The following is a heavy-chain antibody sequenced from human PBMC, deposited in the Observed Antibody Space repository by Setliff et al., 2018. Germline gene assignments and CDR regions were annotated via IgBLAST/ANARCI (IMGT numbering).Heavy chain of an antibody. CDR3: ARGGTFRYFDF. Sequence: ASETLSLTCTVSGGSIGPHYWSWIRQAPGKGLEWIGHIFYSGTVNYSPSLRSRLTISVDTSKNQFSLKLRSVTAADTAVYYCARGGTFRYFDFWGQGAPVTVSS. J-gene: IGHJ4*02. D-gene: IGHD5-12*01. V-gene: IGHV4-59*11. CDR2: IFYSGTV. CDR1: GGSIGPHY.